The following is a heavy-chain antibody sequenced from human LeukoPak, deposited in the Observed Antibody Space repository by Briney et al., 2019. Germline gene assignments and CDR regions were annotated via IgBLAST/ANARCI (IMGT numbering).Heavy chain of an antibody. D-gene: IGHD2-15*01. CDR1: GFTFSDYY. V-gene: IGHV4-34*01. J-gene: IGHJ6*02. Sequence: PGGSLRLSCAASGFTFSDYYMSWIRQPPGKGLEWIGEINHSGSTNYNPSLKSRVTISVDTSKNQFSLKLSSVTAADTAVYYCARGMDIVVVVAADYGMDVWGQGTTVTVSS. CDR2: INHSGST. CDR3: ARGMDIVVVVAADYGMDV.